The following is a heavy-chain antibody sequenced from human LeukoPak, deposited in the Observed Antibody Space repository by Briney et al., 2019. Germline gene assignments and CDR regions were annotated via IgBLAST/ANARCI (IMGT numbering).Heavy chain of an antibody. CDR1: GFTFRNYD. J-gene: IGHJ4*02. CDR2: IWYDGSHK. V-gene: IGHV3-33*01. Sequence: GGSLRLSCESSGFTFRNYDMDGVRQAPGKGLEWVAVIWYDGSHKHYVDSVKGRFTISRDNSKNTLYLQMNSLRAEDTAVYYCARELPPVMNYYFDYWGQGALVTVSS. CDR3: ARELPPVMNYYFDY. D-gene: IGHD4-11*01.